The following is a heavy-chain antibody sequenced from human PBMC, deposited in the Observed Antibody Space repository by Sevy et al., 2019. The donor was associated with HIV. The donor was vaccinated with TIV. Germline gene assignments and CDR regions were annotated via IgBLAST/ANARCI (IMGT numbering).Heavy chain of an antibody. CDR2: IRIKANSYAT. J-gene: IGHJ4*02. D-gene: IGHD6-13*01. CDR1: GFTFSGSA. Sequence: GGSLRLSCAASGFTFSGSAMHWVRQASGKGLEWVGRIRIKANSYATAYAASVKGRFTISRDDSKNTAYLQMNSLKTEDTAVYYCTRHVAAAGNYWGQGTLVTVSS. V-gene: IGHV3-73*01. CDR3: TRHVAAAGNY.